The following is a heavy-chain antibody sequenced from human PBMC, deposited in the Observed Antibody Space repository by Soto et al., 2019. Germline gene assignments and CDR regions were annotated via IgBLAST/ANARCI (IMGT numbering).Heavy chain of an antibody. D-gene: IGHD5-12*01. CDR2: INAGNGNT. J-gene: IGHJ4*02. CDR3: ARDRDIVANYFDY. CDR1: GYTFTSYA. V-gene: IGHV1-3*01. Sequence: GASVKVSCKASGYTFTSYAMHWVRQAPGQRLEWMGWINAGNGNTKYSQKFQGRVTITRDTSASTAYMELSSLRSEDTAVYYCARDRDIVANYFDYWGQGTLVTVSS.